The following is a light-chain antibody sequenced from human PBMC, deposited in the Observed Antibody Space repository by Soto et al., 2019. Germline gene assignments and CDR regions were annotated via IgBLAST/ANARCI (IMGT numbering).Light chain of an antibody. J-gene: IGKJ1*01. CDR2: DVS. CDR1: QSLLHSDGKTY. V-gene: IGKV2D-29*01. Sequence: DIVLTQTPLFLSVTPGQPASISCRSTQSLLHSDGKTYFYWYQKKPGKAPKLLIYDVSNLERGVPPRFSGSGSGTEFTLTISSLQPDDFATYYCQQYNSYSPTFGQGTKVDIK. CDR3: QQYNSYSPT.